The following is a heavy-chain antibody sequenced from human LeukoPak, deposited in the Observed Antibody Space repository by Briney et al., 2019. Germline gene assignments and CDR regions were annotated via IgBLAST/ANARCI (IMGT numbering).Heavy chain of an antibody. CDR3: ARANSGYDSGYPPHFDY. Sequence: SQTLSLTCTVSGGPISSGSYYWSWIRQPAGKGLEWIGRIYTSGSTNYNPSLKSRVTISVDTSKNQFSLKLSSVTAADTAVYYCARANSGYDSGYPPHFDYWGQGTLVTVSS. V-gene: IGHV4-61*02. CDR2: IYTSGST. CDR1: GGPISSGSYY. D-gene: IGHD5-12*01. J-gene: IGHJ4*02.